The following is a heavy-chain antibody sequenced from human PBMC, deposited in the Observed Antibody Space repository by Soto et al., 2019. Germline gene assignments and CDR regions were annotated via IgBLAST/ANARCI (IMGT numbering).Heavy chain of an antibody. CDR1: GGSISSGGYY. Sequence: QVQLQEWGPGLVKPSQTLSLTCTVSGGSISSGGYYWSWIRQHPGKGLEWIGYIYYSGSTYYNPSLKSRVTISVDTSKNQFSLKLSSVTAADTALYYCARNYGSGSYFDYWGQGTLVTVSS. D-gene: IGHD3-10*01. CDR2: IYYSGST. V-gene: IGHV4-31*03. CDR3: ARNYGSGSYFDY. J-gene: IGHJ4*02.